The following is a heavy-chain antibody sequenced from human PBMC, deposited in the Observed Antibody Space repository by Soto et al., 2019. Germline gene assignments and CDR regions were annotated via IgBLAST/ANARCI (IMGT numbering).Heavy chain of an antibody. CDR1: GFTFSSYA. CDR3: AKDRGDTAMVKFEY. D-gene: IGHD5-18*01. CDR2: VSGSGDTT. J-gene: IGHJ4*02. Sequence: EVQLLESGGGLVQPGGSLRLSCAASGFTFSSYAMSWVRQAPGKWLEWVSAVSGSGDTTYYADSVKGRFTISRDNSKNSLYLQMNSLRAEDTAVYYCAKDRGDTAMVKFEYWGQGTLVTVSS. V-gene: IGHV3-23*01.